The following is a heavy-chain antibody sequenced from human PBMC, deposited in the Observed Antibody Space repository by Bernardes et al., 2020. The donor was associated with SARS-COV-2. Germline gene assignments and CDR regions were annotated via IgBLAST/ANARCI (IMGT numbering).Heavy chain of an antibody. D-gene: IGHD1-26*01. V-gene: IGHV3-23*01. CDR3: VKDHSVGTLGYFDS. CDR2: SGAGT. J-gene: IGHJ4*02. CDR1: GFPFTSYV. Sequence: GGSLRLSCAASGFPFTSYVMSWGRQAPGKGLEWASGSGAGTYYADSVKGRFTMSRDSFKNTVYLQMNSLRVEDTAVYYCVKDHSVGTLGYFDSWGQGTLVTVSS.